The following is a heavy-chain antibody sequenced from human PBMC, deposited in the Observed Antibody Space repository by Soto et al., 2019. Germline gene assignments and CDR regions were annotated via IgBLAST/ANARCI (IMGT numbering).Heavy chain of an antibody. CDR3: ARGDCVGGTCYSLAGSFYYYMDV. J-gene: IGHJ6*03. CDR1: GFTFSNYW. CDR2: INSDGSVS. V-gene: IGHV3-74*01. Sequence: EVQLVESGGGLVQPGGSLRLSCAASGFTFSNYWMYWVRQAPGKGLVWVSRINSDGSVSSYADSVKGLLTISRDNVKNTLYLQMDSLRAEDTAVYYCARGDCVGGTCYSLAGSFYYYMDVWGKGTTVTVFS. D-gene: IGHD2-15*01.